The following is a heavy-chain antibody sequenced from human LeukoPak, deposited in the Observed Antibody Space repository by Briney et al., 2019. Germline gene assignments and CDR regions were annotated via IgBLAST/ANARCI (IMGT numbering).Heavy chain of an antibody. CDR3: ARDYVEMATIYDYYYGVDV. Sequence: ASVKVSCKASGYTFTSYAMNWVRQAPGQGLEWMGWINTNTGNPTYAQGFTGRFVFSLDTSVSTAYLQISSLKAEDTAVYYCARDYVEMATIYDYYYGVDVWGQGTTVTVSS. CDR2: INTNTGNP. J-gene: IGHJ6*02. CDR1: GYTFTSYA. D-gene: IGHD5-24*01. V-gene: IGHV7-4-1*02.